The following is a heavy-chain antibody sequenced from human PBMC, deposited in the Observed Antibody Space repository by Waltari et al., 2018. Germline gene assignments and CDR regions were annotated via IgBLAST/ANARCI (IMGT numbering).Heavy chain of an antibody. V-gene: IGHV3-74*01. J-gene: IGHJ4*02. Sequence: EVQLVESGGGLVQPGGSLRLSCAASGFIFSTYWMHWVRPAPGKGLVSVSHINTDGSITNYADSVKGRFTISRDNAKNTLFLQMNSLRAEDTAVYYCVLYSSSFLGDCWGQGTLVTVSS. CDR2: INTDGSIT. CDR3: VLYSSSFLGDC. D-gene: IGHD6-13*01. CDR1: GFIFSTYW.